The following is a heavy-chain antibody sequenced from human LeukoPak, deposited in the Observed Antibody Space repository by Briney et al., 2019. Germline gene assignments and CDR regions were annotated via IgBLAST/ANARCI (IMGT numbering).Heavy chain of an antibody. D-gene: IGHD6-19*01. CDR2: ISAYNGNT. Sequence: ASVKVSCKASGYTFNTYGITWVRQGPGQGLEWMGWISAYNGNTNSAQKLQGRVTLTTDTTTSTAYMELRSLRSDDTAIYYCARDYSSGWYSVDYWGQGTLITVSS. J-gene: IGHJ4*02. CDR1: GYTFNTYG. CDR3: ARDYSSGWYSVDY. V-gene: IGHV1-18*01.